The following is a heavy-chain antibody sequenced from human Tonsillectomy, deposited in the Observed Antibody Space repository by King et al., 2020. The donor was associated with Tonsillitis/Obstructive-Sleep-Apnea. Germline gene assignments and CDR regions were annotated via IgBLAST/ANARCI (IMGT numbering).Heavy chain of an antibody. Sequence: VQLPQWGAGLLKPSETLSLTCAVYGGSFSGYYWSWIRQPPGKGLEWIGEINHSGSTNYNPSLKSRVTVSVDTSKNQFSLKLSSVTAADTSVYYCARGLSTWYSSGCDYWGQGTLVTVSS. CDR2: INHSGST. D-gene: IGHD6-19*01. CDR1: GGSFSGYY. CDR3: ARGLSTWYSSGCDY. V-gene: IGHV4-34*01. J-gene: IGHJ4*02.